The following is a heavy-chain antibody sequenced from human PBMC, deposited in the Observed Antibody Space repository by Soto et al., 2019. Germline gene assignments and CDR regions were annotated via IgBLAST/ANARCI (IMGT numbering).Heavy chain of an antibody. CDR1: GFTFSSYA. D-gene: IGHD4-4*01. J-gene: IGHJ5*02. CDR2: ISGSGGST. V-gene: IGHV3-23*01. CDR3: SKGVAGVYSNYDWFDP. Sequence: GGSLRLSFPASGFTFSSYAMSWVRQAPGKGLEWVSAISGSGGSTYYADSVKGRFTISRDNSKNTLYLQMNSLRAEDTAVYYCSKGVAGVYSNYDWFDPWGQGTLVTVSS.